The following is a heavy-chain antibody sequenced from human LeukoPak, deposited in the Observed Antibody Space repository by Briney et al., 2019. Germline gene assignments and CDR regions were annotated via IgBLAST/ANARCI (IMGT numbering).Heavy chain of an antibody. J-gene: IGHJ4*02. CDR3: ARGSRFGESYDY. D-gene: IGHD3-10*01. V-gene: IGHV3-33*01. CDR1: GFTFSSYG. Sequence: GGSLRLSCAASGFTFSSYGMHWVRQAPGKGLEWVAVIWYDGSNKNYADSVKGRFTISRDNAKNSLYLQMNSLRAEDTAVYYCARGSRFGESYDYWGQGTLVTVSS. CDR2: IWYDGSNK.